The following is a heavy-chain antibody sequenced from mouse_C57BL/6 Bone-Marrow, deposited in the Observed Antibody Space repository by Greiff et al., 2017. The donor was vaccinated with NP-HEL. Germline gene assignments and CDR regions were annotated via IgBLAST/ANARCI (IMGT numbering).Heavy chain of an antibody. D-gene: IGHD2-1*01. CDR1: GYAFTNYL. J-gene: IGHJ4*01. CDR3: AREGNYYGNYVLYYYAMDY. V-gene: IGHV1-54*01. CDR2: INPGSGGT. Sequence: QVQLKQSGAELVRPGTSVKVSCKASGYAFTNYLIEWVKQRPGQGLEWIGVINPGSGGTNYNEKFKGKATLTADKSSSTAYMQLSSLTSEESAVDFGAREGNYYGNYVLYYYAMDYWGQGTSVTVAS.